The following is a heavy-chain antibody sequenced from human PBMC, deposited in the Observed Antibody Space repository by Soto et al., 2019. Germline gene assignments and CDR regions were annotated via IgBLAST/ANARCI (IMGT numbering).Heavy chain of an antibody. J-gene: IGHJ2*01. CDR1: GGSISSGVYY. Sequence: QVQLQESGPGLVKPSQTLSLTCTVSGGSISSGVYYWSWIRQPPGKGLEWIGYIFDSGSTYYNPSLTSRGTISVDTSKTQFSLRLSSVTAADTAVYYCAREIIPLTTDWYFDLWGRGTLVTVSS. V-gene: IGHV4-30-4*01. CDR2: IFDSGST. D-gene: IGHD4-17*01. CDR3: AREIIPLTTDWYFDL.